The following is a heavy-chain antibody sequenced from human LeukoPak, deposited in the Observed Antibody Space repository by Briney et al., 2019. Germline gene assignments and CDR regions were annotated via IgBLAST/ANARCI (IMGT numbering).Heavy chain of an antibody. Sequence: SETLSLTCAVYGGSFSGYYWSWIRQPPGKGLEWIGEINHSGSTNYNPSLKSRVTISVDTSKNQFSLKLSSVTAADTAVYYCARGVGIAARRRVYYYYYMDVWGKGTTVTVSS. J-gene: IGHJ6*03. V-gene: IGHV4-34*01. CDR1: GGSFSGYY. CDR3: ARGVGIAARRRVYYYYYMDV. CDR2: INHSGST. D-gene: IGHD6-6*01.